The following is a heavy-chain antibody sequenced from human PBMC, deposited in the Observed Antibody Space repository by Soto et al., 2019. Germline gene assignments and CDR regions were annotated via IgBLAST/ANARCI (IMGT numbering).Heavy chain of an antibody. Sequence: GGSLRLSCAASGFTFSSYEMNWVRQAPGKGLEWVSYISSSGSTIYYADSVKGRFTISRDNAKNSLYLQMNSLRAEDTAVYYCARVPPTQAGALDYWGQGTLVTVSS. D-gene: IGHD6-13*01. CDR3: ARVPPTQAGALDY. CDR1: GFTFSSYE. V-gene: IGHV3-48*03. J-gene: IGHJ4*02. CDR2: ISSSGSTI.